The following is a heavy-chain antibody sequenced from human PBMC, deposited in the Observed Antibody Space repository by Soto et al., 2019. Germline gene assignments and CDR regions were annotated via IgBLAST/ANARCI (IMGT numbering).Heavy chain of an antibody. Sequence: ADVTVSCKTYCYTFSAYYMPCVRQATRPGLEWMGWINPKSGGAFYTLKFQGRVTMTRDTSISTAYMELSRLRSDDTAVYYCARGGTFAYDTSGYYVYWG. CDR3: ARGGTFAYDTSGYYVY. CDR2: INPKSGGA. CDR1: CYTFSAYY. D-gene: IGHD3-22*01. J-gene: IGHJ4*01. V-gene: IGHV1-2*02.